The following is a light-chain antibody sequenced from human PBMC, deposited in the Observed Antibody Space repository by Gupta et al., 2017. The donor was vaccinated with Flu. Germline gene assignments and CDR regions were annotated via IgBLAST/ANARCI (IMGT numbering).Light chain of an antibody. CDR1: SSDVGHYNY. CDR3: ASYTTTSTGG. V-gene: IGLV2-14*01. J-gene: IGLJ3*02. CDR2: EVT. Sequence: QSALTQPASVSGSPGQSITISCTGTSSDVGHYNYVSWYQQHPGKVPKLMIYEVTDRPSGVSKRVSGSKSGNTDSLTXSXLQAEDXADYFCASYTTTSTGGFGGGTKLTVL.